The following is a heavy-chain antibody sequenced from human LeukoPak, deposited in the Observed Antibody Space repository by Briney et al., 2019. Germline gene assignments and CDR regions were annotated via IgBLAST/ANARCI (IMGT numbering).Heavy chain of an antibody. D-gene: IGHD3-10*01. Sequence: SETLSLTCTVSGGSISSSSYYWGWIRQPPGKGLEWIGSIYYSGSTYYNPSLKSRVTISVDTSKNQFSLKLSSVTAAGTAVYYCYASGTYGSGNFDYWGQGTLVTVSS. J-gene: IGHJ4*02. V-gene: IGHV4-39*01. CDR1: GGSISSSSYY. CDR3: YASGTYGSGNFDY. CDR2: IYYSGST.